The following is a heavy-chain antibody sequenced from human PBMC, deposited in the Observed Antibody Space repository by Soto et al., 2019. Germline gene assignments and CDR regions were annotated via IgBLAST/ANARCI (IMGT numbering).Heavy chain of an antibody. D-gene: IGHD3-16*01. CDR2: ITPYSATA. Sequence: GQLVQSGAEVKKPGSSVRVSCKSSGGSIKSFTISWVRQAPGQGPEWLGGITPYSATAKYAQKFQGRLTITADESTNSVYMDLASLRSDDTALYHCARWRGTVTSPGFMGPLDYWGQGTLVTVSS. J-gene: IGHJ4*02. V-gene: IGHV1-69*01. CDR1: GGSIKSFT. CDR3: ARWRGTVTSPGFMGPLDY.